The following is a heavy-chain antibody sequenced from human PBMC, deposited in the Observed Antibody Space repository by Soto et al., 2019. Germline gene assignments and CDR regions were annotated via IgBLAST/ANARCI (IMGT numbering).Heavy chain of an antibody. CDR1: GFTFASYV. CDR3: ANAEHPRRSIGFGY. D-gene: IGHD3-16*02. J-gene: IGHJ4*02. CDR2: ISATGGST. V-gene: IGHV3-23*01. Sequence: VGSLRLSCAGSGFTFASYVMTWVRQAPGKGLEWVSSISATGGSTYYAGSVKGRFTISRDNSKNTLYLQMNSLRAEDTAIYYCANAEHPRRSIGFGYWGQGTLVTVSS.